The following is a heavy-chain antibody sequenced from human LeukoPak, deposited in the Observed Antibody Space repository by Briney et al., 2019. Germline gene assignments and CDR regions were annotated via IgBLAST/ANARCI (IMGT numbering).Heavy chain of an antibody. CDR3: ARGTTYFDY. D-gene: IGHD4-11*01. CDR2: ISYDGSNK. V-gene: IGHV3-30*03. CDR1: GFTFSTYA. J-gene: IGHJ4*02. Sequence: GGSLRLSCAASGFTFSTYATHWVRQAPGKGLEWVAVISYDGSNKYYADSVKGRFTVSRDNAKNSLYLQMNSLRAEDTAVYYCARGTTYFDYRGQGALVTVSS.